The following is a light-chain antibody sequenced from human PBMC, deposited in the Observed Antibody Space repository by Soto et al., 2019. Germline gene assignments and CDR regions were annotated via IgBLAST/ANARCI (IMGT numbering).Light chain of an antibody. CDR1: SGHSSYI. CDR3: ETGGSNTGV. Sequence: QSVLTQSSSASASLGSSVKLTCTLSSGHSSYIIAWHQQQPGEAPRYLMKLEGSGSYNKGSGVPDRFSGSSSGADRYLTSANPQFEDEADYDCETGGSNTGVFGGGTQLTVL. J-gene: IGLJ3*02. V-gene: IGLV4-60*02. CDR2: LEGSGSY.